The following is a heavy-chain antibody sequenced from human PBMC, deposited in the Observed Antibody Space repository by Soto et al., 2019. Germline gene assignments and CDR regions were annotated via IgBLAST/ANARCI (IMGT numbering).Heavy chain of an antibody. D-gene: IGHD3-10*01. CDR1: GGSINSFY. CDR2: MYVTGST. V-gene: IGHV4-4*07. Sequence: SETLSLTCTVSGGSINSFYWSWVRQPAGKGLEWIGRMYVTGSTNYNPSLKNRVSMSLDTSKNQFSLKLSSLTAADTAVYYCARDHHYYGSGDPNPFASRGQGTLVTVSS. J-gene: IGHJ4*02. CDR3: ARDHHYYGSGDPNPFAS.